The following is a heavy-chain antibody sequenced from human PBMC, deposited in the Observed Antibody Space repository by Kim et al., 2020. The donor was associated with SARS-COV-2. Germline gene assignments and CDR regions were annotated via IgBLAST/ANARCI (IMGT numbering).Heavy chain of an antibody. V-gene: IGHV1-3*01. CDR1: GYTFTSYA. D-gene: IGHD3-10*01. J-gene: IGHJ6*02. CDR3: ASGGYYYGSGSYYALSYYYGMDV. Sequence: ASVKVSCKASGYTFTSYAMHWVRQAPGQRLEWMGWINAGNGNTKYSQKFPGRVTITRDTSASTAYMELSSLRSEDTAVYYCASGGYYYGSGSYYALSYYYGMDVWGQGTTVTVSS. CDR2: INAGNGNT.